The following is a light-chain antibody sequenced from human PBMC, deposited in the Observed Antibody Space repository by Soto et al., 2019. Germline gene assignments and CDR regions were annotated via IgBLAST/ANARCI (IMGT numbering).Light chain of an antibody. CDR3: RQRYSTMWT. CDR1: QSSSSY. J-gene: IGKJ1*01. Sequence: DIQLTQSPSSLSASVGDRVTITCRASQSSSSYLNWYQQKPGKAPKLLIYAASSLQSGVPSRCSGSGAGTDFTLTISSLQKEDVATDYCRQRYSTMWTFGQGTKVDIK. CDR2: AAS. V-gene: IGKV1-39*01.